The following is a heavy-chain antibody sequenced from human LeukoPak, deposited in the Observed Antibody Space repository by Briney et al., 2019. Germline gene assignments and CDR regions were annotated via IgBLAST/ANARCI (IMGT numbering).Heavy chain of an antibody. D-gene: IGHD4-11*01. V-gene: IGHV3-7*05. CDR1: GFSFSTYW. CDR2: IKQDGSEK. CDR3: ARGSTTVTPRNVDY. Sequence: GGSLRLSCAASGFSFSTYWMSWVRQAPGKGLEWVANIKQDGSEKYYVDSVKGRFTISRDNAKNSLYLQMNSLSAEDTAVYYCARGSTTVTPRNVDYWGQGTLVTVSS. J-gene: IGHJ4*02.